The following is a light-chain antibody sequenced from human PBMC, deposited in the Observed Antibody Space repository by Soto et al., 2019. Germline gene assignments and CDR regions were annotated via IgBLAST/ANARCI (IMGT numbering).Light chain of an antibody. CDR2: EVV. J-gene: IGLJ1*01. CDR1: SSDVGGYNY. CDR3: SSYAGSLYV. V-gene: IGLV2-8*01. Sequence: QSVLTQPPSASGSPGQSVTISCTGTSSDVGGYNYVSWYQQHPGKAPKLMIYEVVKRPSGVPDRFSGFKSGNTASLTVSGLQAEDEADYYCSSYAGSLYVFGTGTKLTVL.